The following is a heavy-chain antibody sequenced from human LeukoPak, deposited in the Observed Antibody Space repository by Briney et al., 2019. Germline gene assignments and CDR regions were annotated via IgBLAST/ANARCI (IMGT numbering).Heavy chain of an antibody. CDR3: VIAAAGPVPNYYGMDV. CDR1: GYSFTSYW. CDR2: IYPGDSDT. D-gene: IGHD6-13*01. Sequence: GESLKISCKGSGYSFTSYWIGWVRQMPGKGLEWMGIIYPGDSDTRYSPSFQGQVTISADKSISTAYLQWSSLKASDTAMYYCVIAAAGPVPNYYGMDVWGQGTRSPSP. J-gene: IGHJ6*02. V-gene: IGHV5-51*01.